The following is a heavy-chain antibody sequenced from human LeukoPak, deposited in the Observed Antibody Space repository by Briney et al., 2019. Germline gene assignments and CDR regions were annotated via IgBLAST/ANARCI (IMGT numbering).Heavy chain of an antibody. J-gene: IGHJ4*02. CDR3: ARGLWFGDENPPYFDY. CDR2: IYTSEST. V-gene: IGHV4-61*02. Sequence: SETLSLTCSVSGGSIGSSNYYWSWIRQPAGKGLEWIGRIYTSESTNYNPSLKSRVTISVDTSRNQFSLKLSSVTAADTAVYYCARGLWFGDENPPYFDYWGQGILVTVSS. D-gene: IGHD3-10*01. CDR1: GGSIGSSNYY.